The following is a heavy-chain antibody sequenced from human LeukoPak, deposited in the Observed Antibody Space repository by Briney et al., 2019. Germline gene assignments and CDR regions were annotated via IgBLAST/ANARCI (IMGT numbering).Heavy chain of an antibody. CDR1: GFTFSSYA. CDR2: ISGSGGST. V-gene: IGHV3-23*01. D-gene: IGHD3-10*01. Sequence: GGSLRLSCAASGFTFSSYAMSWVRQAPGKGLEWVSAISGSGGSTYYADSVKGRFTISRDNSKNTLYLQMNSLRAEDTAVYYCVKDRGENDAFDIWGQGTMVTVSS. J-gene: IGHJ3*02. CDR3: VKDRGENDAFDI.